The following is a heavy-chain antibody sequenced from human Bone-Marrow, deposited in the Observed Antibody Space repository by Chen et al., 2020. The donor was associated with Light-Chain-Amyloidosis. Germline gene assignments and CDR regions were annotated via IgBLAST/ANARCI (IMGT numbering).Heavy chain of an antibody. Sequence: ELQLVESGGGLVQPGGSLRISCAASGFTCSSYAMSWVRQARGKGLEWVSAISGSGGSTYYAGSVKGRFTISRDNSKNTLYLQMNSLRAEDTAVYYCTNAKMAGAVAGGFDYWGQGTLVTVSS. CDR3: TNAKMAGAVAGGFDY. D-gene: IGHD6-19*01. V-gene: IGHV3-23*04. CDR2: ISGSGGST. CDR1: GFTCSSYA. J-gene: IGHJ4*02.